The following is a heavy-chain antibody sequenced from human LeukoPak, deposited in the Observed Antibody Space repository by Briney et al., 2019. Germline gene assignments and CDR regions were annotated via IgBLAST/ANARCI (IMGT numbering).Heavy chain of an antibody. CDR1: GFTFSSYG. CDR2: IWYDGSNK. CDR3: ARDNGGLYQSRDYYYMDV. V-gene: IGHV3-33*01. Sequence: PGGSLRLSCAASGFTFSSYGMHWVRQAPGKGLEWVAVIWYDGSNKYYADSVKGRFTISRDNSKNTLYLQMNSLRAEDTAVYYCARDNGGLYQSRDYYYMDVWGKGTTVTVSS. J-gene: IGHJ6*03. D-gene: IGHD3-10*01.